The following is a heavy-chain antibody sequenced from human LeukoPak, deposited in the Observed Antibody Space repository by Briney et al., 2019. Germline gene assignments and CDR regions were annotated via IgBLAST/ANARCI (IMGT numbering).Heavy chain of an antibody. D-gene: IGHD5/OR15-5a*01. V-gene: IGHV3-30*02. Sequence: GGSLRLSCAASGFTVSSYWLHWVRQAPGKGLEWVAFIRYDGSNKYYADSVKGRFTISRDNSKNTLYLQMNSLRAEDTAVYYCAIYPRAYYNYYYMDVWGKGTTVTISS. J-gene: IGHJ6*03. CDR3: AIYPRAYYNYYYMDV. CDR2: IRYDGSNK. CDR1: GFTVSSYW.